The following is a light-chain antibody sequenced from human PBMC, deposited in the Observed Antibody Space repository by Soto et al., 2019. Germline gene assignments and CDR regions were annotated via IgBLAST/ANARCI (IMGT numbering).Light chain of an antibody. Sequence: EVVLTQSPATLSLSPGGRATLSCRANQSVSANYLAWYQQKPGQAPRLLIYGASSRATAIPDRFSGSGSGTDFTLTISRLEPEDFAVFYCHQYGSSPFTFGPGTKVDIK. CDR2: GAS. CDR3: HQYGSSPFT. V-gene: IGKV3-20*01. J-gene: IGKJ3*01. CDR1: QSVSANY.